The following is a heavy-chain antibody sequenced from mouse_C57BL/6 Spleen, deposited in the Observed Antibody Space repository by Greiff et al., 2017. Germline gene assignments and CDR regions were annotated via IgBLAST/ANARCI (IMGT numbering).Heavy chain of an antibody. CDR2: INPSTGGT. J-gene: IGHJ4*01. D-gene: IGHD1-1*01. CDR1: GYSFTGYY. CDR3: ANYYGSSMDY. V-gene: IGHV1-42*01. Sequence: VHVKQSGPELVKPGASVKISCKASGYSFTGYYMNWVKQSPEKSLEWIGEINPSTGGTTYNQKFKAKATLTVDKSSSTAYMQLKSLTSEDSAVYYCANYYGSSMDYWGQGTSVTVSS.